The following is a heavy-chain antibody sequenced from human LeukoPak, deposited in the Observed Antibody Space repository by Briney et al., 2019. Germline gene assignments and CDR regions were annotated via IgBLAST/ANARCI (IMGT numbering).Heavy chain of an antibody. CDR1: GFTFSSYD. CDR3: ARGRTREPYFHDAFDI. J-gene: IGHJ3*02. Sequence: SGGSLRLSCAASGFTFSSYDMHWVRQATGKGLEWVSAIGTAGDTHYPGSVKGRFTISRENAKNSLYLEMNSLKAGDTAVYYSARGRTREPYFHDAFDIWGQGTMVTISS. CDR2: IGTAGDT. V-gene: IGHV3-13*01. D-gene: IGHD1-14*01.